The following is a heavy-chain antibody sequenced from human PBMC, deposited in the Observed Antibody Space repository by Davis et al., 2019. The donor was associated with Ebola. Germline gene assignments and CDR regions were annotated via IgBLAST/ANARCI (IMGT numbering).Heavy chain of an antibody. CDR3: ARGGSYPGS. CDR2: IRYDGTDK. CDR1: GFTFSTYG. J-gene: IGHJ5*02. Sequence: PGGSLRLSCAASGFTFSTYGMHWVRQAPGKGLEWVSFIRYDGTDKYNADSVKGRFTISRDNSKNTLYLQMNSLRAEDSAVYYCARGGSYPGSWGQGTLVTVSS. V-gene: IGHV3-30*02. D-gene: IGHD1-26*01.